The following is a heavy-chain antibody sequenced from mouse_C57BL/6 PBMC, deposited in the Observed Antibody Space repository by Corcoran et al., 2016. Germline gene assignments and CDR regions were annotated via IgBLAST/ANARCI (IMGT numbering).Heavy chain of an antibody. CDR2: INPNNGGT. CDR3: ARGVYYGNSAFAY. J-gene: IGHJ3*01. Sequence: EVQLQQSGPELVKPGASVKISCKASGYTFTDYYMNWVKQSHGKSLEWIGDINPNNGGTSYNQKFKGKATLTVDKSSSTAYMELRSLTSEDSAVYYCARGVYYGNSAFAYWGQGTLVTVSA. D-gene: IGHD2-1*01. CDR1: GYTFTDYY. V-gene: IGHV1-26*01.